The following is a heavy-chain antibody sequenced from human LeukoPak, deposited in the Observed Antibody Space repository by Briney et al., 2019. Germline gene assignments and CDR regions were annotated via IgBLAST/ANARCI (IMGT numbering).Heavy chain of an antibody. CDR3: ARDPNGDYIGAFEI. V-gene: IGHV3-23*01. J-gene: IGHJ3*02. Sequence: GGSLRLSCAASGFTFSSYAMMWPRQAPGKGLEWVSAISGAGGTTLYADSVKGRFTISRDNSKNTLYLQITSLRVEDTAVYYCARDPNGDYIGAFEIWGQGTMVTVSS. CDR1: GFTFSSYA. CDR2: ISGAGGTT. D-gene: IGHD4-17*01.